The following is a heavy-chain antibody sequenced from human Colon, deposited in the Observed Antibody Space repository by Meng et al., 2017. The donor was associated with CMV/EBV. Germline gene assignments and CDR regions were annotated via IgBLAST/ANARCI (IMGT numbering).Heavy chain of an antibody. V-gene: IGHV3-74*01. CDR3: ARETSVGFDY. CDR1: GFTFSSYW. CDR2: IVCGGGDP. Sequence: GESLKISCAGSGFTFSSYWMHWVRQAPGKGLVWVSRIVCGGGDPRYADSMEGRFTISRDNAKNILYLQIHSLRAEDTAMYYCARETSVGFDYWGQGTLVTVSS. J-gene: IGHJ4*02.